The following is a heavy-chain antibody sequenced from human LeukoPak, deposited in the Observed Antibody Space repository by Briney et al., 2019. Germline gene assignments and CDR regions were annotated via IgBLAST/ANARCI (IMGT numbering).Heavy chain of an antibody. CDR1: GGSISSYY. V-gene: IGHV4-59*12. CDR2: IYHSGST. Sequence: PSETLSLTCTVSGGSISSYYWSWIRQPPGKGLEWIGEIYHSGSTNYNPSLKSRVTISVDKSKNQFSLKLSSVTAADTAVYYCARPQQTVMDAFDIWGQGTMVTVSS. D-gene: IGHD4-17*01. CDR3: ARPQQTVMDAFDI. J-gene: IGHJ3*02.